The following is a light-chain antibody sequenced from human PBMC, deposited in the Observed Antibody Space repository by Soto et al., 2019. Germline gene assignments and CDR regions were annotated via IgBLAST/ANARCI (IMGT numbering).Light chain of an antibody. CDR2: EVN. CDR3: SSYTSSSTLKV. J-gene: IGLJ2*01. Sequence: QSALTQPASVSGSPGQSITISCTGTSRDVGGYNYVSWYQQHPGKAPKLMIYEVNNRPSGVSNRFSGPKSGNTASLTISGLQAEDEADYYCSSYTSSSTLKVFGGGTKVTVL. V-gene: IGLV2-14*01. CDR1: SRDVGGYNY.